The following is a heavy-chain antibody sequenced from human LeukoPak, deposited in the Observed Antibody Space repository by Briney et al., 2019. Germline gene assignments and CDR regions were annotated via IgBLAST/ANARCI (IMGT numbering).Heavy chain of an antibody. CDR2: INPTGGST. J-gene: IGHJ5*02. D-gene: IGHD1-26*01. Sequence: GASVKVSCKASGYTFTSYYMHWVRQAPGQGLERMGLINPTGGSTGYAQKFQGRVTMARYMSTSTDYMELSSLRSEDTAIYYCARDNSVGDNAWWFDPWGQGTLVTVSS. CDR1: GYTFTSYY. CDR3: ARDNSVGDNAWWFDP. V-gene: IGHV1-46*01.